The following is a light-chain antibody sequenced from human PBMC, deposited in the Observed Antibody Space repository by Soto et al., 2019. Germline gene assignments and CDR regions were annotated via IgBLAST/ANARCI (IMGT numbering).Light chain of an antibody. V-gene: IGKV3-20*01. Sequence: EIVLTQSTGTLSLSPGESVTLSCRASQSVASIYLAWYQQKPGQAPRLLIYATSSRATGIPDRFSGSGSGTDFTLTISRLEPEDFAVYYCQQYGNSPRYSFGQGTRLEIK. CDR2: ATS. CDR3: QQYGNSPRYS. J-gene: IGKJ2*03. CDR1: QSVASIY.